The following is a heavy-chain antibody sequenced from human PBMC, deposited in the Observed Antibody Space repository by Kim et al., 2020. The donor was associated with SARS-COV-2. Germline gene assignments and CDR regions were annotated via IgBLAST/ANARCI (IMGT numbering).Heavy chain of an antibody. Sequence: SETLSLTCTVSGGSISSSSYYWGWIRQPPGKGLEWIGSIYYSGSTYYNPSLKSRVTISVDTSKNQFSLKLSSVTAADTAVYYCVQFSLDYWGQGTLVTVSS. J-gene: IGHJ4*02. CDR3: VQFSLDY. CDR1: GGSISSSSYY. CDR2: IYYSGST. V-gene: IGHV4-39*01.